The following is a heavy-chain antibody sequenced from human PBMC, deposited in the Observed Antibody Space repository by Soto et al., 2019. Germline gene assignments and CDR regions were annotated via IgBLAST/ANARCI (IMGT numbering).Heavy chain of an antibody. CDR3: AGPARDVFYFDY. Sequence: PSETLSLTCSVSGGSISSSSYYWGWIRQPPGKGLEWIGSIYYSGSTYYNPSLKSRVTISVDTSKNQFSLKLSSVTAADTAVYYCAGPARDVFYFDYWGQGTLVTVSS. J-gene: IGHJ4*02. CDR1: GGSISSSSYY. V-gene: IGHV4-39*01. CDR2: IYYSGST.